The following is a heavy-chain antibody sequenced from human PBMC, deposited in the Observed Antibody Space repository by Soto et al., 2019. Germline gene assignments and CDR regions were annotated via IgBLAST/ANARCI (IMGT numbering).Heavy chain of an antibody. V-gene: IGHV3-66*01. Sequence: GGSLRLSCAASGFTVSSNYMSWVRQAPGKGLEWVSVIYSGGSTYYADSVKGRFTISRDNSKNTLYLQMNSLRAEDTAVYYCARVRGAYSNYVSRYFDYWGQGTLVTVSS. CDR1: GFTVSSNY. D-gene: IGHD4-4*01. J-gene: IGHJ4*02. CDR2: IYSGGST. CDR3: ARVRGAYSNYVSRYFDY.